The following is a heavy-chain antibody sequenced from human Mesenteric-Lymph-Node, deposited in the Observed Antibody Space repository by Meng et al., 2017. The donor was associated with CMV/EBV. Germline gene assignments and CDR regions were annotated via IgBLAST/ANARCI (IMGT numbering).Heavy chain of an antibody. CDR2: INPSGGST. CDR3: AREENSAMVTY. J-gene: IGHJ4*02. D-gene: IGHD2-2*01. Sequence: SCKASGYTFTSYYMHWVRQAPGQGLEWMGIINPSGGSTSYAQKFQGRVTMTRDTSTSTVYMELSSLRSEDTAVYYCAREENSAMVTYWGQGTLVTVSS. CDR1: GYTFTSYY. V-gene: IGHV1-46*01.